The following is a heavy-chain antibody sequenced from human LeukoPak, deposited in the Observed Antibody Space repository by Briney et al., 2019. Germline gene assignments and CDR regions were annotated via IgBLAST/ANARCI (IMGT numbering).Heavy chain of an antibody. D-gene: IGHD1-26*01. V-gene: IGHV3-66*01. CDR3: ARSLLIVGATRAFDI. J-gene: IGHJ4*02. CDR1: GFTVSSNY. Sequence: PGGSLRLSCVASGFTVSSNYMGWVRQAPGKGLEWVSVIYSGGSTYYADSVKGTFTISRDNSKNTLYLQMNSLRAEDTAVYYCARSLLIVGATRAFDIWGQGTLVTVSS. CDR2: IYSGGST.